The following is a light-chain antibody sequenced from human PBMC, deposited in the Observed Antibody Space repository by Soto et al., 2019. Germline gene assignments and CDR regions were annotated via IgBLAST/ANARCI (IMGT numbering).Light chain of an antibody. Sequence: DIQLTQSPSFPSASIGDRVTITCRASQDISTYLAWYQQKPGKAPKLLIYAASTLQSGVPSRFSGSGSGTEFTLTISSLQPEDFATYYCQQLRSYPQTFGQGTKVEIK. V-gene: IGKV1-9*01. CDR2: AAS. CDR3: QQLRSYPQT. J-gene: IGKJ1*01. CDR1: QDISTY.